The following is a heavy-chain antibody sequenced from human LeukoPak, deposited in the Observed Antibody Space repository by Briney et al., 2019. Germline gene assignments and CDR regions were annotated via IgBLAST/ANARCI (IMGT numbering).Heavy chain of an antibody. V-gene: IGHV4-59*12. CDR3: ARGGRGYSYGYRNYYYYYMDV. Sequence: PSETLSLTCTVSGGYISSYYWSWIRQPPGKGLEWIGHIYYTGSTNYNPSLKSRVTMSVDTSKNQFSLKLSSVTAADTAVYYCARGGRGYSYGYRNYYYYYMDVWGKGTTVTVSS. CDR1: GGYISSYY. J-gene: IGHJ6*03. D-gene: IGHD5-18*01. CDR2: IYYTGST.